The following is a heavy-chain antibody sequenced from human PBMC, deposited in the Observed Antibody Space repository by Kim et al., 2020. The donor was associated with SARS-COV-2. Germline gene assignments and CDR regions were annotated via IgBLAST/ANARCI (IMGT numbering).Heavy chain of an antibody. J-gene: IGHJ4*02. V-gene: IGHV1-3*01. CDR3: ARDTPLLIAVAGTQNDY. D-gene: IGHD6-19*01. Sequence: FQGRVTITRDTAASTAYMELSSLRSEDTAVYYCARDTPLLIAVAGTQNDYWGQGTLVTVSS.